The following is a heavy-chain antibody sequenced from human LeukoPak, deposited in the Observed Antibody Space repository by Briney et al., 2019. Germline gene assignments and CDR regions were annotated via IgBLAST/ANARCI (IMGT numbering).Heavy chain of an antibody. CDR3: ARDPPSRGTRYFDY. V-gene: IGHV3-21*01. J-gene: IGHJ4*02. CDR1: GFTFSRYS. D-gene: IGHD3-16*01. CDR2: ISSSSSNK. Sequence: PGGSLKLSCAASGFTFSRYSMNWVRQAPGEGPEWVSSISSSSSNKDYVDSVKGRFTVPRDNAKNSLYLQMDSLRVEDTAVYYCARDPPSRGTRYFDYWGQGILVTVSS.